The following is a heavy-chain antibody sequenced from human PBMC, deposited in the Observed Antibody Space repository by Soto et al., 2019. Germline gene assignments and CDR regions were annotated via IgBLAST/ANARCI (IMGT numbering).Heavy chain of an antibody. V-gene: IGHV1-18*01. CDR2: IGLYHTLT. J-gene: IGHJ4*02. D-gene: IGHD3-22*01. CDR1: GYSFVDYG. Sequence: QIQMVQSGAEVKEPRASVKVSCKTSGYSFVDYGIDWVRQAPGQDLQWMGWIGLYHTLTKYTPQFQDRVTITSDTSARTVYMEVGSLRSDDTAAYYCVIHDKTISLDHWGPGTRVTVSS. CDR3: VIHDKTISLDH.